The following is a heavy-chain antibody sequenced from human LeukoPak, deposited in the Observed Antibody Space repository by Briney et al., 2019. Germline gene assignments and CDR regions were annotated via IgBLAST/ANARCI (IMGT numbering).Heavy chain of an antibody. J-gene: IGHJ4*02. CDR1: GFTFSESW. Sequence: PGGSLRLSCVASGFTFSESWMTWVRQAPGKGLEWVASIKHDEREEYYADSVKGRFSMSRDNGKNSLYLQMNSLRAEDTAVYYCARAESSLLLWFGEQYFDYWGQGTLVTVSS. CDR2: IKHDEREE. CDR3: ARAESSLLLWFGEQYFDY. V-gene: IGHV3-7*03. D-gene: IGHD3-10*01.